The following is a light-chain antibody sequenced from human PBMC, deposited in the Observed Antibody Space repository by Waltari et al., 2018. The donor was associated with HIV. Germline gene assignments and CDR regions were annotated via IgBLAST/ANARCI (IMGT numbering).Light chain of an antibody. J-gene: IGKJ4*01. CDR2: WAS. CDR1: HSVLYRSNKKNY. Sequence: DVVLTPSPASLAVSLGERATIHCKSSHSVLYRSNKKNYLAWYQQKPGQPPKLLFYWASTRESGISDRFSASGSGTDFTLTITSLQVDDVAVYYCQQYLSTPLTFGGGTKVEI. V-gene: IGKV4-1*01. CDR3: QQYLSTPLT.